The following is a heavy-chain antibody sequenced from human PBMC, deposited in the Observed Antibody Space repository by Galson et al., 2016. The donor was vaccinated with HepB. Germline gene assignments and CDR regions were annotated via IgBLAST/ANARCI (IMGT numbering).Heavy chain of an antibody. CDR2: IIPIFGTS. D-gene: IGHD3-9*01. CDR3: ARGSDILTGDNWFDP. Sequence: SVKVSCKASGGTFSTHAINWVRQAPGQGLEWMGGIIPIFGTSNYAQRFQGRVMITADKFANTAYMELSSRRSEGTAVYYCARGSDILTGDNWFDPWGQGTLVTVSS. J-gene: IGHJ5*02. CDR1: GGTFSTHA. V-gene: IGHV1-69*06.